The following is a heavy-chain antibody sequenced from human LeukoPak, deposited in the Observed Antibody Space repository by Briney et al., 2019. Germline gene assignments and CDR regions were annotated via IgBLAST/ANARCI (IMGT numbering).Heavy chain of an antibody. CDR1: GFTFSKSW. V-gene: IGHV3-7*01. Sequence: PGGSLRLSCAASGFTFSKSWMSWVRQAPGKGLQWVANIKQDGSEKYHVDSVKGRFTISRDNAKNSMYLQMNNLRAEDTAVYFCGRSLLITYDLDSTIHYSAIDNWGQGTLVTVSP. CDR2: IKQDGSEK. J-gene: IGHJ4*02. D-gene: IGHD2/OR15-2a*01. CDR3: GRSLLITYDLDSTIHYSAIDN.